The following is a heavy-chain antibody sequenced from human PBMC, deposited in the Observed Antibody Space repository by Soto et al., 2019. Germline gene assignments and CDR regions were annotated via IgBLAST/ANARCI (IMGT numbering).Heavy chain of an antibody. J-gene: IGHJ5*02. CDR2: INHSGST. CDR1: GGSFSGYY. CDR3: ARIGRNGYCSSTSCYRNKWFDP. Sequence: ASETLSLTCAVYGGSFSGYYWSWIRQPPGKGLEWIGEINHSGSTNYNPSLKSRVTISVDTSKNQFSLKLSSVTAADTAVYYCARIGRNGYCSSTSCYRNKWFDPWGQGTLVTVS. D-gene: IGHD2-2*01. V-gene: IGHV4-34*01.